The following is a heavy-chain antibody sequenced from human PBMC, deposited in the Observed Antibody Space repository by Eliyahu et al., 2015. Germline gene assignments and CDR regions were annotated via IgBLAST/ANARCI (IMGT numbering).Heavy chain of an antibody. Sequence: ELQLVESGGGLVQPGRSLRLSCPASGFTFGXYAIIWFRQAPGKGLEWVGFIRSKAYGGTTDYAASVKGRCTISRDDSKSIAYLQMNSLKTEDTAVYYCSRACGGDCYSLFDYWGQGTLVTVSS. V-gene: IGHV3-49*03. CDR1: GFTFGXYA. J-gene: IGHJ4*02. CDR3: SRACGGDCYSLFDY. CDR2: IRSKAYGGTT. D-gene: IGHD2-21*02.